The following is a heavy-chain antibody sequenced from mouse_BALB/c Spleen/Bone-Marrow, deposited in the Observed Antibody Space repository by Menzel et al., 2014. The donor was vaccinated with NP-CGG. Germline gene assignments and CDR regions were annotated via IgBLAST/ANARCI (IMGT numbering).Heavy chain of an antibody. CDR2: IYPGDGDT. Sequence: QVQLQQSGAELARPGASVKLSCKASGYTFTSYWMQWVKQRPGQGLEWIGAIYPGDGDTSYTQKFKGKATLTADKSSSTAYMQLSSLASEDSAVYYCARSRVWYFDVWGAGTTFTFSS. V-gene: IGHV1-87*01. CDR3: ARSRVWYFDV. J-gene: IGHJ1*01. CDR1: GYTFTSYW.